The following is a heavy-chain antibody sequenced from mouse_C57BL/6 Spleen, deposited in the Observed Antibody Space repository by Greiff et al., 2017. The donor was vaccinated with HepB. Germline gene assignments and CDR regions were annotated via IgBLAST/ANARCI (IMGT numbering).Heavy chain of an antibody. V-gene: IGHV14-1*01. Sequence: EVQLQQSGAELVRPGASVKLSCTASGFNIKDYYMHWVKQRPEQGLEWIGRIDPEGGDTEYAPKFQGKATMTADTSSNTAYLQLRSLTSEDTAVYYCTLTTVVARYFDVWGTRTTVTVSS. CDR2: IDPEGGDT. CDR1: GFNIKDYY. D-gene: IGHD1-1*01. CDR3: TLTTVVARYFDV. J-gene: IGHJ1*03.